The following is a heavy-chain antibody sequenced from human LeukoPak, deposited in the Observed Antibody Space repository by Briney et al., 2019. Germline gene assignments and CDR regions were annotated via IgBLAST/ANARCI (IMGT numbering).Heavy chain of an antibody. V-gene: IGHV3-23*01. CDR1: GFTFSSYA. CDR3: AKHYTSGWYADY. CDR2: ISGSAGTT. J-gene: IGHJ4*02. Sequence: GRSLRLSCAASGFTFSSYAMSWVRQAPGKGLEWVSVISGSAGTTYYADSVKGRFTISRDNSKNTLYLQMNSLRAEDTALYYCAKHYTSGWYADYWGQGTLVTVSS. D-gene: IGHD6-19*01.